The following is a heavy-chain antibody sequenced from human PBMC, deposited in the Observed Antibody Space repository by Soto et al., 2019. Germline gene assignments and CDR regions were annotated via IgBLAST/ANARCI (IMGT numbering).Heavy chain of an antibody. Sequence: QVQLVESGGGGVQPGRSLRLSCAASGFTFSSYGMHWVRQAPGKGLEWVAVIWYDGSNKYYADSVKGRFTISRDNSKNTLYLQMNSLRAEDTAVYYCAREDIVVVVAATLTGYYYGMDVWGQGTTVTVSS. CDR2: IWYDGSNK. CDR3: AREDIVVVVAATLTGYYYGMDV. D-gene: IGHD2-15*01. CDR1: GFTFSSYG. V-gene: IGHV3-33*01. J-gene: IGHJ6*02.